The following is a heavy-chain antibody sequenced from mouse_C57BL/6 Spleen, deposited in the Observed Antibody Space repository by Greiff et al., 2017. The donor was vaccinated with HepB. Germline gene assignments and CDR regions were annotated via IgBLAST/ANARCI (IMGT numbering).Heavy chain of an antibody. Sequence: VQGVESGPGLVAPSQSLSITCTVSGFSLTSYGVHWVRQPPGKGLEWLVVIWSDGSTTYNSALKSRLSISKDNSKSQVFLKMNRLQTDDTAMYYCARHGDDGYYGFAYWGKGTLVTVSA. D-gene: IGHD2-3*01. CDR2: IWSDGST. J-gene: IGHJ3*01. CDR1: GFSLTSYG. V-gene: IGHV2-6-1*01. CDR3: ARHGDDGYYGFAY.